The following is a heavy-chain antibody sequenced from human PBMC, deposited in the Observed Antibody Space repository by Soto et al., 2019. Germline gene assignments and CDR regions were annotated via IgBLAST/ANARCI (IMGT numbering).Heavy chain of an antibody. V-gene: IGHV4-59*01. CDR3: ARVPRGSRPYYFDY. Sequence: SEILSLTCTVSGGSISSYYLSWIRQPPGKGLEWIGYIYYSGSTNYNPSLKSRVTISVDTSKNQFSLKLSSVTAADTAVYYCARVPRGSRPYYFDYWGQGTLVTVSS. CDR1: GGSISSYY. J-gene: IGHJ4*02. CDR2: IYYSGST.